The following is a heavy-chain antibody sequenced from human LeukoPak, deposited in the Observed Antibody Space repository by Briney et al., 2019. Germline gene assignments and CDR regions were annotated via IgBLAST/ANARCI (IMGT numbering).Heavy chain of an antibody. D-gene: IGHD1-26*01. CDR2: FDPEDGET. V-gene: IGHV1-24*01. Sequence: ASVKVSCKVSGYTLTELSMHWVLQAPGKGLEWMGGFDPEDGETIYAQKFQGRVTMPEYTSTEPAYMELRSLRSDDTSVYYCATGFWYSGSYVLLSAIWGQGTMVTVSS. J-gene: IGHJ3*02. CDR3: ATGFWYSGSYVLLSAI. CDR1: GYTLTELS.